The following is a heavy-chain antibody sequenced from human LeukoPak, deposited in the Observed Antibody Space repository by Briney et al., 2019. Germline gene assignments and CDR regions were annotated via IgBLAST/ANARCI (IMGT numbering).Heavy chain of an antibody. J-gene: IGHJ4*02. D-gene: IGHD4-17*01. Sequence: GGSLRLSRTASGVIFRVYVMSGVRQAPGEGAGWGAAIWRTGDWTHYVDSVKGRFTISRDNSKNTLYLQMNRLRVADTAIYYCAKDRHDYGDYAFDSWGQGTLVTVSS. CDR1: GVIFRVYV. CDR2: IWRTGDWT. CDR3: AKDRHDYGDYAFDS. V-gene: IGHV3-23*01.